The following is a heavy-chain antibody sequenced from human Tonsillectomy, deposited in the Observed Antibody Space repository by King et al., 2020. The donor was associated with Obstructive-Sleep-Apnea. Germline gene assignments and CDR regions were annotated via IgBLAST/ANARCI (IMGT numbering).Heavy chain of an antibody. CDR3: ARDGGPSYYGSGGYERVGGWFDP. Sequence: QLVQSGAEVKKPGASVKVSCKASAYTFTSYGITWVRQAPGQGLEWMGWISTYNGNTSYARNLQGRVTMTTDTSTSTAFMELRSLGSDDTAVYYCARDGGPSYYGSGGYERVGGWFDPWGQGTLVTVSS. V-gene: IGHV1-18*04. CDR2: ISTYNGNT. CDR1: AYTFTSYG. D-gene: IGHD3-10*01. J-gene: IGHJ5*02.